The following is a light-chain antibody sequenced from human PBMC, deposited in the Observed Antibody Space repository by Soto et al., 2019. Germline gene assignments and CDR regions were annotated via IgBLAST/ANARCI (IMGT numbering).Light chain of an antibody. J-gene: IGLJ2*01. CDR2: DNN. V-gene: IGLV1-51*01. CDR3: GTWDSSLSAALV. CDR1: SSKIGNNY. Sequence: QSVLTQPPSVSAAPGQKVTISCSGSSSKIGNNYVSWYQQLPGTAPKLLIYDNNKRPSGIPDRFSGSKSGTSATLGITGLQTGDEADYYCGTWDSSLSAALVFGGGTKLTVL.